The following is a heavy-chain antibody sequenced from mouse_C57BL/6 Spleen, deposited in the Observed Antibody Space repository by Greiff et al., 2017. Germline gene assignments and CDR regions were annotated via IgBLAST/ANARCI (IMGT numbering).Heavy chain of an antibody. CDR3: ARSGTTVVAHFDY. Sequence: QVQLQQPGAELVKPGASVKLSCKASGYTFTSYWMQWVKQRPGQGLEWIGEIDPSDSYTNYNQKFKGKATLTVDTASSTAYMQLSSLTSEDSAVYYCARSGTTVVAHFDYWGQGTTLTVSS. CDR1: GYTFTSYW. J-gene: IGHJ2*01. V-gene: IGHV1-50*01. CDR2: IDPSDSYT. D-gene: IGHD1-1*01.